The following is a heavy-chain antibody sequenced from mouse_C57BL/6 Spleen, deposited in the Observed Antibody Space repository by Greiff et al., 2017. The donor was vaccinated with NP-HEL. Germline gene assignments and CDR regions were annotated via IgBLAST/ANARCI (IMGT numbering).Heavy chain of an antibody. CDR3: ARGVYGNYDYYAMDY. J-gene: IGHJ4*01. CDR1: GYTFTSYW. D-gene: IGHD2-1*01. V-gene: IGHV1-53*01. CDR2: INPSNGGT. Sequence: VQLQQSGTELVKPGASVKLSCKASGYTFTSYWMHWVKQRPGPGLEWIGNINPSNGGTNYNEKFKSKATLTVDKSSSTAYMQLSSLTSEDSAVYYCARGVYGNYDYYAMDYWGQGTSVTVSS.